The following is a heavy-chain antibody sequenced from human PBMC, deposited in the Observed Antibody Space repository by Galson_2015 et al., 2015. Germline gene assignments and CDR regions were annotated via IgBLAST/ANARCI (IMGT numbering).Heavy chain of an antibody. CDR2: ISGSGDRT. D-gene: IGHD3-3*01. J-gene: IGHJ4*02. Sequence: SLRLSCAASGIPFNTYAMTWVRQAPGKGLEWVSAISGSGDRTNYADSVKGRFTISRDNSKNTLYLQMNSLRAEDTAVYYCARVPPYYTQGNYFDYWGQGTQVTVSS. V-gene: IGHV3-23*01. CDR3: ARVPPYYTQGNYFDY. CDR1: GIPFNTYA.